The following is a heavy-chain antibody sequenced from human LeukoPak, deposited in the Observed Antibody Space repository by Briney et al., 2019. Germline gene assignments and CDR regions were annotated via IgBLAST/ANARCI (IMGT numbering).Heavy chain of an antibody. CDR1: GGSISSDY. Sequence: SETLSLTCTVSGGSISSDYWSWIRQPPGKGLGWIWYIYSSGSTNYNPSLKSRVTISVDTSKNQFSLKLSSVTAADTAVYYCARATYYYDSSGYYPWGQGTLVTVSS. CDR3: ARATYYYDSSGYYP. V-gene: IGHV4-59*01. CDR2: IYSSGST. D-gene: IGHD3-22*01. J-gene: IGHJ5*02.